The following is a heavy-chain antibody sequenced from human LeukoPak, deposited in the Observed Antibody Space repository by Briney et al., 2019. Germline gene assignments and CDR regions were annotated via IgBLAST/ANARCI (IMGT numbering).Heavy chain of an antibody. CDR1: GFTFSSYA. D-gene: IGHD2-15*01. Sequence: GGSLRLSCAASGFTFSSYAMSWVRQAPGKGLEWVSVIYSGGSTYYADSVKGRFTISRDNSKNTLYLQMNSLRAEDTAVYYCARMKLVVAATLSYYFDYWGQGTLVTVSS. V-gene: IGHV3-53*01. CDR2: IYSGGST. CDR3: ARMKLVVAATLSYYFDY. J-gene: IGHJ4*02.